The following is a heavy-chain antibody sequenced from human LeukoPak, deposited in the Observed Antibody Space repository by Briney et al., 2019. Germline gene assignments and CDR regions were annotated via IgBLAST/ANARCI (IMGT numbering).Heavy chain of an antibody. Sequence: SETLSLTCAVYGGSFSGYYWSWIRQPPGKGLEWIGEINHSGSTNYNPSLKSRVTISVDTSKNQFPLKLSSVTAADTAVYYCARAARYYYDSSGLISAEYFQHWGQGTLVTVSS. D-gene: IGHD3-22*01. J-gene: IGHJ1*01. CDR1: GGSFSGYY. V-gene: IGHV4-34*01. CDR3: ARAARYYYDSSGLISAEYFQH. CDR2: INHSGST.